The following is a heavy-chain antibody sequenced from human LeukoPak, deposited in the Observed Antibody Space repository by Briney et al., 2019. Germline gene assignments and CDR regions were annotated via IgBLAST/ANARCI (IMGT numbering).Heavy chain of an antibody. CDR1: GFTFSSFA. CDR2: ISFDGSDK. V-gene: IGHV3-30*04. J-gene: IGHJ4*02. CDR3: ARDLDSSGYYYAY. D-gene: IGHD3-22*01. Sequence: GGSLRLSCAASGFTFSSFAMHWVRQAPGKGLEWVAVISFDGSDKYYAEAVEGRFTISRDNSENTVYLQMNSLRAEDTAVYYCARDLDSSGYYYAYWGQGSLVTVSS.